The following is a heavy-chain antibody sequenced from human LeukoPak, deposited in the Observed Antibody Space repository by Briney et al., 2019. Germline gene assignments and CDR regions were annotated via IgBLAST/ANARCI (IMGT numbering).Heavy chain of an antibody. CDR2: ISSGGSTI. Sequence: GGSLRLSCAASGFTFSSFEMNWVRQAPWKELEWVSYISSGGSTIYYADSVKGRFTISRDNAKNSLYLQMNNLRVEDTAVYYCSKDLGALGAFDIWGQGTMVTVSS. J-gene: IGHJ3*02. D-gene: IGHD3-16*01. V-gene: IGHV3-48*03. CDR1: GFTFSSFE. CDR3: SKDLGALGAFDI.